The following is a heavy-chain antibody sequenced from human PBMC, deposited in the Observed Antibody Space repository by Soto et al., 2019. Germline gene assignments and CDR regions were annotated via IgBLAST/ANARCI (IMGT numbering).Heavy chain of an antibody. V-gene: IGHV3-7*01. CDR3: ARDRAAQSY. CDR1: GFTFSSDW. CDR2: IKHDESEK. J-gene: IGHJ4*02. Sequence: GGSLRLSCEASGFTFSSDWMSWLRQAPGKGLEWVANIKHDESEKYYVDSVKGRFTISRDNGKSSLYLQMNSLRAEDTAVYYCARDRAAQSYWGQGTLVTVSS. D-gene: IGHD6-6*01.